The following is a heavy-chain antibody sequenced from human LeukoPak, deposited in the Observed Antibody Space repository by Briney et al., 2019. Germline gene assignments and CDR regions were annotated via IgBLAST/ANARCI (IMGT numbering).Heavy chain of an antibody. CDR2: INPNSGDT. CDR1: GYTFIEYN. D-gene: IGHD3-10*01. J-gene: IGHJ5*02. Sequence: GASVKVSCKASGYTFIEYNMYWVRQAPAQGLEWMGMINPNSGDTYYAQKFQGRVTMTRDTSINTAYMELSRQTSDDTAVYYCARGTGSSWFYPWGQGTLVTVSS. V-gene: IGHV1-2*02. CDR3: ARGTGSSWFYP.